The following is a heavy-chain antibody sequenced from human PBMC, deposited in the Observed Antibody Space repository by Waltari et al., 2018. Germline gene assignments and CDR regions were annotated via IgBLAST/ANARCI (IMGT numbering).Heavy chain of an antibody. D-gene: IGHD1-26*01. J-gene: IGHJ5*02. CDR1: GGTFSSYA. CDR3: ATSRSGSLLNWFDP. CDR2: IIPIFGTA. Sequence: QVQLVQSGAEVKKPGSSVKVSCKASGGTFSSYAISWVRRAPGQGLEWMGGIIPIFGTANYEQKFQGRVTITADKSTSTAYMELSSLRSEDTAVYYCATSRSGSLLNWFDPWGQGTLVTVSS. V-gene: IGHV1-69*14.